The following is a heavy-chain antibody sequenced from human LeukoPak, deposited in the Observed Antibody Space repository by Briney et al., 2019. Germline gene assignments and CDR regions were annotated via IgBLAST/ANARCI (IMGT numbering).Heavy chain of an antibody. J-gene: IGHJ4*02. V-gene: IGHV3-23*01. Sequence: AGGSLRLSCAASGFTFSSYAMSWVRQAPGKGLEWVSGISGSGSNPYYTDSVKGRFTISRDNSKNTLYLQMNGLRAEDTAVYYCAKHVSAIRYFDYWGQGTLVTVSS. CDR1: GFTFSSYA. CDR2: ISGSGSNP. CDR3: AKHVSAIRYFDY. D-gene: IGHD2-8*01.